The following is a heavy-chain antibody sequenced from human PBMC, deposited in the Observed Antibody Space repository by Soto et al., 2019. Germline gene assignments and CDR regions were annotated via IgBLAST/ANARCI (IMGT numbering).Heavy chain of an antibody. CDR3: AKDRLRYCSSTSCLHDY. V-gene: IGHV3-23*01. J-gene: IGHJ4*02. CDR1: GFTFTNYA. CDR2: LSGSGGST. D-gene: IGHD2-2*01. Sequence: GGSLRLSCAASGFTFTNYAMSWVRQAPGKGLEWVSSLSGSGGSTYYADSVKGRFTISRDNSKNTLYLQMNSLRAEDTAIYYCAKDRLRYCSSTSCLHDYWGQGTLVTVSS.